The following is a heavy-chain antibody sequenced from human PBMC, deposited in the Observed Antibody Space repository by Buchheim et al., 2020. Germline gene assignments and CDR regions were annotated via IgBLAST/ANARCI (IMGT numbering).Heavy chain of an antibody. CDR2: ISSSSSYI. V-gene: IGHV3-21*01. CDR1: GFTFSSYS. J-gene: IGHJ4*02. Sequence: EVQLVESGGGLVKPGGSLRLSCAASGFTFSSYSMNWVRQAPGKGLEWVSSISSSSSYIYYADSVKGRFTISRDNAKNSLYLQMNSLRAEDTAVYYCARVKYYDFWSGYLGFNHHPTPVDYWGQGTL. CDR3: ARVKYYDFWSGYLGFNHHPTPVDY. D-gene: IGHD3-3*01.